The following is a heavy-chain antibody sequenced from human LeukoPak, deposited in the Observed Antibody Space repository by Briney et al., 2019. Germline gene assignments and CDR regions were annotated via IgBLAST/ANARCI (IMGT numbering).Heavy chain of an antibody. CDR3: ARARSGLYGKYFQH. D-gene: IGHD6-19*01. V-gene: IGHV4-34*01. CDR2: INHSGST. CDR1: GGSFSGYY. J-gene: IGHJ1*01. Sequence: PSETLSLTCAVYGGSFSGYYWSWIRQPPGKGLEWIGEINHSGSTNYNPSLKSRVTISVDTSKNQFSLKLSSVTAADTAVYYCARARSGLYGKYFQHWGQGTLVTVSS.